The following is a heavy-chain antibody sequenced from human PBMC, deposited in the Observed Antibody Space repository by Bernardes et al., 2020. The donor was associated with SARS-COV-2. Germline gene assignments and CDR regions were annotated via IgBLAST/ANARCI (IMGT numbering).Heavy chain of an antibody. D-gene: IGHD5-18*01. V-gene: IGHV3-53*01. CDR3: ARAPTMELWLRGYYFDY. CDR1: GFTVTSSY. Sequence: GGSLRLSCAASGFTVTSSYMSWVRQAPGKGLEWVSLIDSVGNIYNADSVKGRFTISRDNSKNTVYLQMNSLRAEDTALYYCARAPTMELWLRGYYFDYWGLGTLVIVSS. CDR2: IDSVGNI. J-gene: IGHJ4*02.